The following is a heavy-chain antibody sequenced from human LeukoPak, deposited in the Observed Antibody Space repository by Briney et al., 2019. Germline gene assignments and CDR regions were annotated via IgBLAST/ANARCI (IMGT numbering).Heavy chain of an antibody. D-gene: IGHD6-13*01. V-gene: IGHV3-30*18. CDR2: ISYDGSNK. CDR1: GLIFSNYG. Sequence: GGSLRLSCAASGLIFSNYGMHWVRQAPGKGLEGVAVISYDGSNKYYADSVKGRFTISRDNSKNTLYLQMNSLRAEDTAVYYCAKDTNGIAAAGNYWGQGTLVTVSS. J-gene: IGHJ4*02. CDR3: AKDTNGIAAAGNY.